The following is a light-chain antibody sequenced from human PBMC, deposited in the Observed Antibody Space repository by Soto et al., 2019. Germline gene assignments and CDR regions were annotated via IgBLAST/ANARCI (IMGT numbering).Light chain of an antibody. J-gene: IGKJ4*01. CDR2: KAS. V-gene: IGKV1-5*03. Sequence: DIQMTQSPSTLSASVGDRVTITCRASQTIRTWLAWYQQKPGKAPNLLIYKASSLQSGVPSTFSGSGSGTDFTLTTSSLQPDEFASYDDEDYDNYPPAVGGGTKVEIK. CDR3: EDYDNYPPA. CDR1: QTIRTW.